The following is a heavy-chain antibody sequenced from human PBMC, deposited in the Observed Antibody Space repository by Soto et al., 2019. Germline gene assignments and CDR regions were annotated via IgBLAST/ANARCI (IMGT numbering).Heavy chain of an antibody. Sequence: ASVKVSCKASGYTFTSYGISWVRQAPGQGLEWMGWISAYNGNTNYAQKLQGRVTMTTDTSTSTAYMELRSLRSDDTAVYYCARDSPGGDAIPSWYFDLWGRGTLVTVSS. D-gene: IGHD2-8*01. CDR2: ISAYNGNT. V-gene: IGHV1-18*01. CDR1: GYTFTSYG. J-gene: IGHJ2*01. CDR3: ARDSPGGDAIPSWYFDL.